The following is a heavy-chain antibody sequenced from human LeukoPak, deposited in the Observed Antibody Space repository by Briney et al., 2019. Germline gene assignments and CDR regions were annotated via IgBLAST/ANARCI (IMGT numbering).Heavy chain of an antibody. Sequence: GGSLRLSCAASGFTFSSYAMSWVRQAPGRGLEWVSSIGSSGYNTYYADSVKGRFTISRDNSDNTLYLQMSSLRAEDTAVCYCVKDRGGYCSSTSCSLYFDSWGQGILVTVSS. CDR1: GFTFSSYA. CDR2: IGSSGYNT. V-gene: IGHV3-23*01. CDR3: VKDRGGYCSSTSCSLYFDS. D-gene: IGHD2-2*01. J-gene: IGHJ4*02.